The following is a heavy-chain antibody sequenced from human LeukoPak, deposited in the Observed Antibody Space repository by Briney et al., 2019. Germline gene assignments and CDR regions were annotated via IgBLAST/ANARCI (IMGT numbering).Heavy chain of an antibody. D-gene: IGHD3-10*01. V-gene: IGHV3-30*19. CDR2: ISYDGSNK. CDR1: GFTFSSYG. J-gene: IGHJ4*02. CDR3: ASGEGHRGFDY. Sequence: GGSLRLSCAASGFTFSSYGMHWVRQAPGKGLEWVAVISYDGSNKYYADSVKGRFTISRDNSKNTLYLQMNSLRAEDTAVYYCASGEGHRGFDYWGQGTLVTVSS.